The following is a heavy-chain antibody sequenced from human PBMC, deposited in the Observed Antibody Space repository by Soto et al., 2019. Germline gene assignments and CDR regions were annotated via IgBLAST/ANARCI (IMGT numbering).Heavy chain of an antibody. J-gene: IGHJ6*02. CDR3: ARDSLPRSSYYGMDV. D-gene: IGHD6-13*01. CDR1: GFTFSDYY. V-gene: IGHV3-11*01. Sequence: VGSLRLSCAASGFTFSDYYMSWIRQAPGKGLEWVSYISSSGSTIYYADSVKGRFTISRDNAKNSLYLQMNSLRAEDTAVYYCARDSLPRSSYYGMDVWGQGTTVTVSS. CDR2: ISSSGSTI.